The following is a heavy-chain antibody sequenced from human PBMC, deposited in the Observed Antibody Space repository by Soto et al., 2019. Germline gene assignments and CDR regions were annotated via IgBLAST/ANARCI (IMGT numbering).Heavy chain of an antibody. CDR1: GGTFSSHA. CDR2: IIPIFGTA. CDR3: ARGVAAEDYYYYGMEV. D-gene: IGHD6-13*01. J-gene: IGHJ6*02. V-gene: IGHV1-69*13. Sequence: SVKVSCKASGGTFSSHAISWVRQAPGQGLEWMGGIIPIFGTANYAQKFQGRVTITADASTSTAYMEMSSLRSEDTAVYSSARGVAAEDYYYYGMEVWGQGTTGTVSS.